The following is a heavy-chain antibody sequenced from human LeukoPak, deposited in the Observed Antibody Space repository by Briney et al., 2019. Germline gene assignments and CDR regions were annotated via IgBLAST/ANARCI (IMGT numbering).Heavy chain of an antibody. CDR1: GGTFSSYV. Sequence: SVKVSCKASGGTFSSYVISWVRQAPGQGLEWMGGIIPIFGTANYAQKFQGRVTITTDESTSTAYMELSSLRSEDTAVYYCARLRRVVVQDWFDPWGQGTLVTVSS. V-gene: IGHV1-69*05. D-gene: IGHD3-22*01. CDR2: IIPIFGTA. J-gene: IGHJ5*02. CDR3: ARLRRVVVQDWFDP.